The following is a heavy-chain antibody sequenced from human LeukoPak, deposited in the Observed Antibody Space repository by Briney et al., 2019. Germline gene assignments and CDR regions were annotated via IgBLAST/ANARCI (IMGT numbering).Heavy chain of an antibody. CDR3: VRDGNRGGPHDAFDI. V-gene: IGHV4-39*01. J-gene: IGHJ3*02. D-gene: IGHD1-14*01. CDR2: IYYSGST. CDR1: GGSISSSSHY. Sequence: SETLSLTCTVSGGSISSSSHYWGWIRQPPGKGLEWIGSIYYSGSTYYNPSLKSRVTISVDTSKNQFSLKLSSVTAADTAVYYCVRDGNRGGPHDAFDIWGQGTMVTVSS.